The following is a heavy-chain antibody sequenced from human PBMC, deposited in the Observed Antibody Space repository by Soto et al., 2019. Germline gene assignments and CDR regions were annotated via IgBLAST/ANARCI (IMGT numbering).Heavy chain of an antibody. J-gene: IGHJ4*02. CDR1: GGSINPYY. D-gene: IGHD3-22*01. CDR3: ARLGGYYQAFDS. V-gene: IGHV4-59*08. Sequence: SETLSLTCTVSGGSINPYYWGWIRQPPGKGLEWIGNIYYSGTTNYHPSLKSRVTISLDTSKNQFSPKLSSVTAADTAVYYCARLGGYYQAFDSWGQGTLVT. CDR2: IYYSGTT.